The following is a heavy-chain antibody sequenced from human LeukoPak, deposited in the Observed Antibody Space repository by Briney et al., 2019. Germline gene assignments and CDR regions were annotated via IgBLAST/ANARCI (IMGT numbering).Heavy chain of an antibody. J-gene: IGHJ4*02. CDR2: IIPIFGTA. CDR3: ARDLGDILTGYTGVAFDY. V-gene: IGHV1-69*06. Sequence: ASVKVSCKASGYTFTGYYMHWVRQAPGQGLEWMGWIIPIFGTANYAQKFQGRVTITADKSTSTAYMELSSLRSEDTAVYYCARDLGDILTGYTGVAFDYWGQGTLVTVSS. D-gene: IGHD3-9*01. CDR1: GYTFTGYY.